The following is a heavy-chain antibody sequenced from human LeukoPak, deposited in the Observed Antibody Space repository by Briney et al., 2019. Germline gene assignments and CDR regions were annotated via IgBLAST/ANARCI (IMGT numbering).Heavy chain of an antibody. Sequence: SQTLSLTCTVSGGSVSSGDYYWSWIRQLPGKGLEWIGYIYYSGSTYYNPSLKSRLTISVDTSKNQFSLKLSSVAAADTAVYYCARRRGNTSGFQGYYFDYWGQGTLVTVSS. CDR2: IYYSGST. V-gene: IGHV4-31*03. CDR3: ARRRGNTSGFQGYYFDY. CDR1: GGSVSSGDYY. J-gene: IGHJ4*02. D-gene: IGHD6-19*01.